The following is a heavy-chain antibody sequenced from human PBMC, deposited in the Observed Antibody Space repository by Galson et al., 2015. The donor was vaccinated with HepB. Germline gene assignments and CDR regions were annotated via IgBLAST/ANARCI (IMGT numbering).Heavy chain of an antibody. CDR2: ISSSSSYI. J-gene: IGHJ4*02. CDR3: ASLSLRTYYCDSSGYEDDY. Sequence: SLRLSCAASGFTFSSYSMNWVRQAPGKGLEWVSSISSSSSYIYYADSVKGRFTISRDNAKNSLYLQMNSLRAEDTAVYYCASLSLRTYYCDSSGYEDDYWGQGTLVTVSS. CDR1: GFTFSSYS. D-gene: IGHD3-22*01. V-gene: IGHV3-21*01.